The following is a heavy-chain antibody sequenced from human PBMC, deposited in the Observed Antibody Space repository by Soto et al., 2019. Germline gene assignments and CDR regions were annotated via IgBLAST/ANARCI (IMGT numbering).Heavy chain of an antibody. D-gene: IGHD2-2*01. CDR2: TYYRSKWYN. CDR1: GDSVSSNSAA. Sequence: TLSLTCAISGDSVSSNSAAWNWIKQSPSRGLEWLGRTYYRSKWYNDYAVSVKSRITINPDTSKNQFSLQLNSVTPVDTAMYYCARGGYCSRTSCSRPHYDYGMDVWGQGTTVTVSS. J-gene: IGHJ6*02. CDR3: ARGGYCSRTSCSRPHYDYGMDV. V-gene: IGHV6-1*01.